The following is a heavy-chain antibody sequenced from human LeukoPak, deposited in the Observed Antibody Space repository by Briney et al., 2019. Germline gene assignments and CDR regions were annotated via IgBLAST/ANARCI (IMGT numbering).Heavy chain of an antibody. CDR2: ISYSGST. V-gene: IGHV4-59*01. D-gene: IGHD2-15*01. Sequence: SETLSLTCTVSGGSISSYYWTWIRQPPGKGLEWIGYISYSGSTNYNPSLKSRVTISVDTSKNQFSLKLSSVTAADTAVYYCARDHRYCSGSSCYSDAFDIWVQGTVVTVSS. J-gene: IGHJ3*02. CDR3: ARDHRYCSGSSCYSDAFDI. CDR1: GGSISSYY.